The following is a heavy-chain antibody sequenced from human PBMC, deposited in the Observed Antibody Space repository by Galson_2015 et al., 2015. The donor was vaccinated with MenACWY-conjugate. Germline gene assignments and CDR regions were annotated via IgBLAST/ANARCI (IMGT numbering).Heavy chain of an antibody. CDR2: INPNSGGT. CDR3: ARDYYDSSGYGEYFQH. Sequence: SVKVSCKASGYTFTGYYMHWVRQAPGQGLEWMGWINPNSGGTNYAQKFQGWVTMTRDTSISTAYMELRSLRSDDTAVYYCARDYYDSSGYGEYFQHWGQGTLVTVSS. D-gene: IGHD3-22*01. V-gene: IGHV1-2*04. J-gene: IGHJ1*01. CDR1: GYTFTGYY.